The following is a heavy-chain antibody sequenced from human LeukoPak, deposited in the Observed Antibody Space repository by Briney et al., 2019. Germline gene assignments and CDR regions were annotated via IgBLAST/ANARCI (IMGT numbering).Heavy chain of an antibody. CDR3: ARGLRIWFGELSGSFGY. CDR2: MNPNGGNT. V-gene: IGHV1-8*01. CDR1: GYTFTSYD. Sequence: ASVKVSCKASGYTFTSYDINWVRQATGQGLEWMGWMNPNGGNTGYAQKFQGRVTMTRNTSISTAYMELSSLRSEDTAVYYCARGLRIWFGELSGSFGYWGQGTLVTVSS. D-gene: IGHD3-10*01. J-gene: IGHJ4*02.